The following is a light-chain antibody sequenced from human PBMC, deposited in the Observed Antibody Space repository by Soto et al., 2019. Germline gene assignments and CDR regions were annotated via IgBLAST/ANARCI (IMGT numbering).Light chain of an antibody. J-gene: IGKJ1*01. CDR1: QSISSW. CDR2: KAS. Sequence: DIQMTQSPSTLSASVGDRVTITCRASQSISSWLAWYQQRPGKAPKLLIYKASSLESGVPSRFSGSGSGTEFTLTISSLQPDDFETYYCQQYNSYCSFGQGTKVKIK. V-gene: IGKV1-5*03. CDR3: QQYNSYCS.